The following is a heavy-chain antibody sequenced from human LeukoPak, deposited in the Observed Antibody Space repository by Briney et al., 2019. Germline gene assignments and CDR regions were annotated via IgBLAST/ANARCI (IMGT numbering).Heavy chain of an antibody. V-gene: IGHV4-34*01. Sequence: SETLSLTCAVYGGSFSGYYWSWIRQPPGKGLEWIGEINHSGSTNYNPSLKSRVTISVDTSKNQFSLKLSSVTAADTAVYYCARTIIGVVTFYYYMDVWGKGTTVTVSS. J-gene: IGHJ6*03. CDR2: INHSGST. CDR1: GGSFSGYY. D-gene: IGHD3-3*01. CDR3: ARTIIGVVTFYYYMDV.